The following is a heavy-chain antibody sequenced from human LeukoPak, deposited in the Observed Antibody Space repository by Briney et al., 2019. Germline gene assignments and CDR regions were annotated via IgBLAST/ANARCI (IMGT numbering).Heavy chain of an antibody. CDR2: INPNSGGT. CDR1: GYTFTGYY. CDR3: ARFISYSSGWAFLDY. V-gene: IGHV1-2*02. Sequence: GASVKVSCKASGYTFTGYYMHWVRQAPGQGLEWMGWINPNSGGTNYAQKLQGRVTMTRDTSINTAYMELGRLTSDDTAVYYCARFISYSSGWAFLDYWGQGTQVTVSS. D-gene: IGHD6-19*01. J-gene: IGHJ4*02.